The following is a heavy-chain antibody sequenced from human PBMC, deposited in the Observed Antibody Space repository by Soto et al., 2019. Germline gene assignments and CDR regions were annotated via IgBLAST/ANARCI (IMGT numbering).Heavy chain of an antibody. CDR2: SSGSGGST. D-gene: IGHD3-10*01. CDR1: GFTFSSYA. CDR3: AKHRPWFGEPRGYYYVMDV. V-gene: IGHV3-23*01. J-gene: IGHJ6*02. Sequence: PGGSLRLSXAASGFTFSSYAMSWVRQAPGKGLEWVSASSGSGGSTYYADYVKGRFTISRDNSKNTLYLQMNSLRAENTAVYYCAKHRPWFGEPRGYYYVMDVWGQGTTVTVSS.